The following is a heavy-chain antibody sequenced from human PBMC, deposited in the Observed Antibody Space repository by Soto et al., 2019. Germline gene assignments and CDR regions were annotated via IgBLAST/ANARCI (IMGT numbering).Heavy chain of an antibody. CDR2: IWYDGSNK. J-gene: IGHJ3*02. CDR3: ARDHVKIAFDI. V-gene: IGHV3-33*01. Sequence: PGGSLRLSCAASGFTFSSYGMHWVRQAPGKGLEWVAVIWYDGSNKYYADSVKGRFTISRDNSKNTLYLQMNSLRAEDTAVYYCARDHVKIAFDIWGQGTMVTVSS. CDR1: GFTFSSYG.